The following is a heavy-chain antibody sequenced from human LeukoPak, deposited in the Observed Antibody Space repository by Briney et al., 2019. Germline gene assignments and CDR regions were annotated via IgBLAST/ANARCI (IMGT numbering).Heavy chain of an antibody. J-gene: IGHJ6*02. D-gene: IGHD1-26*01. V-gene: IGHV1-46*02. CDR2: INPSGGST. CDR3: ARDYDPLSLRWVSGSYLDYYYYYGMDV. CDR1: GYTFNSYY. Sequence: ASVKVSCKASGYTFNSYYMHWVRQAPGQGLEWMGIINPSGGSTSNAQKFQGRVTMTRDTSTSTVYMELSSLRSEDTAVYYCARDYDPLSLRWVSGSYLDYYYYYGMDVWGQGTTVTVSS.